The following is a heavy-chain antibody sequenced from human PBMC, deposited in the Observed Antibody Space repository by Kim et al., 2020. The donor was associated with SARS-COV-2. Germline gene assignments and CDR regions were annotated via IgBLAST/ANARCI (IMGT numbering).Heavy chain of an antibody. CDR1: GGSFSGYY. D-gene: IGHD4-17*01. Sequence: SETLSLTCAVYGGSFSGYYWSWIRQPPGKGLEWIGEINHSGSTNYNPSLKSRVTISVDTSKNQFSLKPSSVTGADTAVYYCARVGLTRYGGNPRRGWFDP. CDR2: INHSGST. J-gene: IGHJ5*02. CDR3: ARVGLTRYGGNPRRGWFDP. V-gene: IGHV4-34*01.